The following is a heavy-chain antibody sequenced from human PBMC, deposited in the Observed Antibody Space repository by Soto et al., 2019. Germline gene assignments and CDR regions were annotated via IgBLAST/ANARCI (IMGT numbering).Heavy chain of an antibody. J-gene: IGHJ4*02. V-gene: IGHV3-33*01. Sequence: QVQLAESGGGVVQPGRSLRLSCAATGFTFSNYGRHWVRQAADKGLEWVAVILKDGSDQKYADSMKGRFTISRDNSENTLYLHMSSLRAEHTAVYYCARDDDHPVNAFDYWGQGTLVTVSS. CDR3: ARDDDHPVNAFDY. CDR1: GFTFSNYG. CDR2: ILKDGSDQ.